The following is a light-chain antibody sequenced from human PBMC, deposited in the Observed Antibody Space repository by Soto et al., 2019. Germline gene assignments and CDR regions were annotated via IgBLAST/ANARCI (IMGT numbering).Light chain of an antibody. J-gene: IGLJ1*01. CDR2: LNSDGSH. CDR1: SGHSSYA. Sequence: QPVLTQSPSASASLGASVKLTCTLSSGHSSYAIAWHQQQPEKGPRYLMKLNSDGSHSKGDGIPDRFSGSSSGAERYLTISSLQSADEADYYCQTWGTGIHYVFGTGTKLTVL. CDR3: QTWGTGIHYV. V-gene: IGLV4-69*01.